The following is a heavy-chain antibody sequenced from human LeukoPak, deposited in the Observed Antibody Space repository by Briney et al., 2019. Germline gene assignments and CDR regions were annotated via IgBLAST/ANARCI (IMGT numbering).Heavy chain of an antibody. V-gene: IGHV3-48*03. CDR3: ADGGRYYDSSGYWTHAFDI. CDR2: ISSSGSTI. D-gene: IGHD3-22*01. J-gene: IGHJ3*02. CDR1: GFTFSSYE. Sequence: GGSLRLSCAASGFTFSSYEMNWVRQAPGKGLEWVSYISSSGSTIYYADSVKGRFTISRDNAKNSLYLQMNSLRAEDTAVYYCADGGRYYDSSGYWTHAFDIWGQGTMVTVSS.